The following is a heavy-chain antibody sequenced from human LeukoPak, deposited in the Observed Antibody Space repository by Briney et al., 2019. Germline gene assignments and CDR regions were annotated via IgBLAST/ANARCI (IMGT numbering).Heavy chain of an antibody. V-gene: IGHV3-9*01. CDR3: AKARVGAAELIDY. CDR1: GFTLDDYA. D-gene: IGHD1-26*01. Sequence: PGRSLRLSCAVSGFTLDDYAMHCVRHTPGKGLEWVSGISWNRGSIGYADSVKGRFTISREKDKKSLSLKMNRLRAEDTALYYCAKARVGAAELIDYWGQGTLVTVSS. CDR2: ISWNRGSI. J-gene: IGHJ4*02.